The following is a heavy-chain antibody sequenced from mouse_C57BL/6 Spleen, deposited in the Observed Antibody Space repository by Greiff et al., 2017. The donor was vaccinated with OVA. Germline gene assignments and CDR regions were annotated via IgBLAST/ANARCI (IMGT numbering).Heavy chain of an antibody. J-gene: IGHJ1*03. Sequence: LVESGASVKLSCKATGYTFTGYWIEWVKQRPGHGLEWIGEILPGSGSTNYNEKFKGKATFTADTSSNTAYMQLSSLTTEDSAIYYCARGGYCSSYWYFDVWGTGTTVSVSS. V-gene: IGHV1-9*01. CDR1: GYTFTGYW. D-gene: IGHD1-1*01. CDR3: ARGGYCSSYWYFDV. CDR2: ILPGSGST.